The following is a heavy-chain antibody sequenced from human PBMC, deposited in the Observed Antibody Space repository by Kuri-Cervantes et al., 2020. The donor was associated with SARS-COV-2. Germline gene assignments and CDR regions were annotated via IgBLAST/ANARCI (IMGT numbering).Heavy chain of an antibody. CDR3: ATTSPYDSSGINWFDP. V-gene: IGHV1-69*06. Sequence: SVKVSCKASGGTFSSYAISWVRQAPGQGLEWMGGIIPIFGTANYAQKFQGRVTMTEDTSTDTAYMELSSLRSEHTAVYYCATTSPYDSSGINWFDPWGQGTLVTVSS. J-gene: IGHJ5*02. CDR1: GGTFSSYA. CDR2: IIPIFGTA. D-gene: IGHD3-22*01.